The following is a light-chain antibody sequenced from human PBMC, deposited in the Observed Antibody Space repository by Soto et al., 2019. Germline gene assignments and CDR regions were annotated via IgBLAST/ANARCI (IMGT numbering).Light chain of an antibody. CDR1: SSNIGNNY. V-gene: IGLV1-51*01. CDR3: GTWDSSLSAYVV. Sequence: QSVLTQPPSVSAAPGQKVTISCSGSSSNIGNNYVSWYQQLPGTAPKLLIYDNNKRPSGIPDRFSGYKSGTSATLGITGLQTGDEADYYCGTWDSSLSAYVVFGGGTKVTVL. CDR2: DNN. J-gene: IGLJ2*01.